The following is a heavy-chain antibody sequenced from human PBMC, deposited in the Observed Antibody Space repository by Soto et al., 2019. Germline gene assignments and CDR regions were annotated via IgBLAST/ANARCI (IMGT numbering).Heavy chain of an antibody. Sequence: QVQLVQSGAELKKPGASVKISCETSGYRFSTSGIHWLRQAPGQSLEWMGWINAADGDTKYSQKLQGRVIVTRDTSTSTAYMELRSLRSDDTAVYYCARGRYGDYWGQGALVTVSS. V-gene: IGHV1-3*01. D-gene: IGHD1-1*01. J-gene: IGHJ4*02. CDR2: INAADGDT. CDR3: ARGRYGDY. CDR1: GYRFSTSG.